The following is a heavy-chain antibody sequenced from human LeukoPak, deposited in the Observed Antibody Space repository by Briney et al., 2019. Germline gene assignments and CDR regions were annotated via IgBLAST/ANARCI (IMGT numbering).Heavy chain of an antibody. J-gene: IGHJ4*02. CDR3: ARAVRQYYFDY. Sequence: ASVKVSCKASGYTFTSYGISWVRQAPGQGLEWMGWISAYNGNTNYAQKLQGRVTITRDTSASTAYMELSSLRSEDTAVYYCARAVRQYYFDYWGQGTLVTVSS. CDR1: GYTFTSYG. D-gene: IGHD4-11*01. V-gene: IGHV1-18*01. CDR2: ISAYNGNT.